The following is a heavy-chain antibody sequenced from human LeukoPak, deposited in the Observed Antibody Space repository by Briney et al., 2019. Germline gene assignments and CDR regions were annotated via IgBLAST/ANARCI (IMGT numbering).Heavy chain of an antibody. D-gene: IGHD3-10*01. CDR3: ARGRYYYGSGSPTDFEY. Sequence: GRSLRLSCAASGFSFSYYAMHCVRQAPGKGLEWVAVISYDGNNKYHADSVKGRFTISRDNSKNTLYLQMNDLRAEDTAVYYAARGRYYYGSGSPTDFEYWGQGTLVTVSS. CDR2: ISYDGNNK. CDR1: GFSFSYYA. V-gene: IGHV3-30-3*01. J-gene: IGHJ4*02.